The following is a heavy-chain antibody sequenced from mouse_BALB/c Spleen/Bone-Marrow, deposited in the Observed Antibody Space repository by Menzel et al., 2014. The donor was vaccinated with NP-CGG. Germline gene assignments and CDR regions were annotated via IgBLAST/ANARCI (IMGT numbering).Heavy chain of an antibody. V-gene: IGHV5-9-1*01. CDR3: ARVITWYFDV. CDR2: ISSGGSYT. Sequence: EVKLVESGGGLVKPGGSLKLSCAASGFTFSSYAMSWVRQTPEKRLEWVATISSGGSYTYYPDSVKGRFTISRDNAKNTLYPQMSSLRSEDTAMYYCARVITWYFDVWGAGTTVTVSS. J-gene: IGHJ1*01. CDR1: GFTFSSYA. D-gene: IGHD2-4*01.